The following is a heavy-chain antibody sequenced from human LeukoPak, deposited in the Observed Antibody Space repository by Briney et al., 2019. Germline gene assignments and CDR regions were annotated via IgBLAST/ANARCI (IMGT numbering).Heavy chain of an antibody. J-gene: IGHJ6*04. V-gene: IGHV3-30*04. Sequence: GRSLRLACEASGYTFTSYAMHWVRQAPGKGLEWVAVISYDGSNKYYAEYVKGRFTISRDNSKNTLYLQMNSLRAEDTAVYYCARVLSGYPRRDYYYGMDVWGKGTTVTVSS. CDR2: ISYDGSNK. D-gene: IGHD3-9*01. CDR3: ARVLSGYPRRDYYYGMDV. CDR1: GYTFTSYA.